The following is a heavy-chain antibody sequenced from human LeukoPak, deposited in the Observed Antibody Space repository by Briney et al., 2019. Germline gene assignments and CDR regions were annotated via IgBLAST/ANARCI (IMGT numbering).Heavy chain of an antibody. CDR3: AKDRREYQLLSRYPLDY. Sequence: GGSLRLSCAASGFTFSAHWMSWVRQAPGKGLEWVANIKEDGSEKNYVNSVKGRFTISRDNAKNSLYLQMNSLRAEDTAVYYCAKDRREYQLLSRYPLDYWGQGTLVTVSS. D-gene: IGHD2-2*01. CDR2: IKEDGSEK. J-gene: IGHJ4*02. V-gene: IGHV3-7*01. CDR1: GFTFSAHW.